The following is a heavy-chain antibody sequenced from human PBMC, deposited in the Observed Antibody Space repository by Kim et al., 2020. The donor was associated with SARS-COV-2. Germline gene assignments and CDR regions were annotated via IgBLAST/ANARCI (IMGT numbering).Heavy chain of an antibody. CDR3: ARDLDWMLYDY. V-gene: IGHV3-74*01. Sequence: GGSLRLSCAASGFTFSTYWMHWVRQAPGKGLVWVSRIKSDGSTKIYADSVKGRFTISRDNAKNTLYLQMNSLRAEDTAVYYCARDLDWMLYDYWGQGTLFTVSS. J-gene: IGHJ4*02. CDR1: GFTFSTYW. D-gene: IGHD3-3*01. CDR2: IKSDGSTK.